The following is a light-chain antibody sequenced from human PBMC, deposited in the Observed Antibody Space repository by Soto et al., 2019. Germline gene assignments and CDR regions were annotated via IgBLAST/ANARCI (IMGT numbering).Light chain of an antibody. CDR2: DAS. CDR1: QSVSSY. CDR3: QQRSNWPLS. Sequence: EIVLTQSPATLSLSPGERVTLSCRASQSVSSYLAWYQQKPGQAPRLLIYDASNRATGIPARFSGSGYGTDFTLTISSLKPEDFAVYYCQQRSNWPLSFGGGTRVEIK. V-gene: IGKV3-11*01. J-gene: IGKJ4*01.